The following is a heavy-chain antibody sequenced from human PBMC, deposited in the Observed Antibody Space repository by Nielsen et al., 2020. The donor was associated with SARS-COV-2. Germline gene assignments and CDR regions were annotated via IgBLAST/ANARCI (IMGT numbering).Heavy chain of an antibody. CDR3: AREKQYQLLWVSYYGMDV. V-gene: IGHV3-30-3*01. CDR2: ISYDGSNK. J-gene: IGHJ6*02. D-gene: IGHD2-2*01. Sequence: WIRQPPGKGLEWVAVISYDGSNKYYADSVKGRFTISRDNSKNTLYLQMNSLRAEDTAVYYCAREKQYQLLWVSYYGMDVWGQGTTVTVSS.